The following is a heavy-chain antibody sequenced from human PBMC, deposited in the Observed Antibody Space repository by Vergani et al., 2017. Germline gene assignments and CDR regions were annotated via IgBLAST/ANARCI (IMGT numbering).Heavy chain of an antibody. J-gene: IGHJ4*02. V-gene: IGHV1-3*01. CDR1: GYTFTSYA. D-gene: IGHD4-17*01. CDR2: INAGNGNT. Sequence: QVQLVQSGAEVKKPGASVKVSCKASGYTFTSYAMHWVRQAPGQRLEWMGWINAGNGNTKYSQKFQGRVTITRDTSASTAYMELSSLRSEDTAVYYCAGELNYGDYLGYWGQGTLVTVSA. CDR3: AGELNYGDYLGY.